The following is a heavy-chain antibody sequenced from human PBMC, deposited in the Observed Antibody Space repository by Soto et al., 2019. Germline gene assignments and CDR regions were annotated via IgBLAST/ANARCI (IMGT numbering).Heavy chain of an antibody. J-gene: IGHJ6*02. D-gene: IGHD6-19*01. CDR3: AKDLINTGSAVATYYYGMDV. V-gene: IGHV3-30*18. CDR2: ISYDGSNK. CDR1: GFTFSSYG. Sequence: PGGSLRLSCAASGFTFSSYGMHWVRQAPGKGLEWVAVISYDGSNKYYADSVKGRFTISRDNSKNTLYLQMNSLRAEDTAVYYCAKDLINTGSAVATYYYGMDVWGQGTTVTVSS.